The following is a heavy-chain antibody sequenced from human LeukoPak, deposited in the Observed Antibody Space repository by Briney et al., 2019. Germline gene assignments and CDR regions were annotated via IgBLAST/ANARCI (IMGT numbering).Heavy chain of an antibody. CDR1: GYTFTSYY. CDR3: ARDTLGLRELLGSGMDV. D-gene: IGHD1-26*01. Sequence: ASVKVSCKASGYTFTSYYMHWVRQAPGQGLEWMGIINPSGGSTSYAQKFQGRVTMTRDTSTSTVYMELSSLRSEDTAVYYCARDTLGLRELLGSGMDVWGQGTTVTVSS. J-gene: IGHJ6*02. V-gene: IGHV1-46*01. CDR2: INPSGGST.